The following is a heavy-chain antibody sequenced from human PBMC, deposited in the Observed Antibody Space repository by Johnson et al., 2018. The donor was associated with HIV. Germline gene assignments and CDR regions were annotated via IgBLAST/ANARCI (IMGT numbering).Heavy chain of an antibody. J-gene: IGHJ3*01. Sequence: VQLVESGGGVVQPGRSLTLSCAASGFAFSKYDMHWVRQVTGKGLEWVSAIGTAGDTYYPGSVKGRFTISRENAKSSLYLQMNSLRAEDTAIYYCARGGLGSSGVNDAFDVWGQGTMVTVSS. CDR1: GFAFSKYD. V-gene: IGHV3-13*01. CDR2: IGTAGDT. D-gene: IGHD3-22*01. CDR3: ARGGLGSSGVNDAFDV.